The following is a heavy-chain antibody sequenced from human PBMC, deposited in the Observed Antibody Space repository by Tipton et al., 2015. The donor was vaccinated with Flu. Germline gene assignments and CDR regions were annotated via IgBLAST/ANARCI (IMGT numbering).Heavy chain of an antibody. CDR1: GFTFDDYG. J-gene: IGHJ3*01. D-gene: IGHD1-1*01. V-gene: IGHV3-20*04. Sequence: SLRLSCVASGFTFDDYGIIWVRQAPGKGLVWVSGINWKGVRIGYAASVKGRFTISRDNAKNSVYLQMNSLRGEDTALYYCARGRSQTGTPTDDFDFWGQGTMVTDSS. CDR2: INWKGVRI. CDR3: ARGRSQTGTPTDDFDF.